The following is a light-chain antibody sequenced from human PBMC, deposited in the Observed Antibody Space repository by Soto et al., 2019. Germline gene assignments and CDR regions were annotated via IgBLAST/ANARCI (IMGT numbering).Light chain of an antibody. Sequence: EIVLQPSPDTLSLSPGHRTPLSCRASQSVTGSYLAWYQQKPGQAPRLLIYGASSRATGIPDRFSGSGSGTDFTLTISRLEPEDFAVYYCQQYDKLAKAITVGQGTRLEIK. CDR1: QSVTGSY. J-gene: IGKJ5*01. V-gene: IGKV3-20*01. CDR3: QQYDKLAKAIT. CDR2: GAS.